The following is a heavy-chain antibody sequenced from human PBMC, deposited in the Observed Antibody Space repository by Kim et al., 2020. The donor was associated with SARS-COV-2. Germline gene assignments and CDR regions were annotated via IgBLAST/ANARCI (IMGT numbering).Heavy chain of an antibody. Sequence: GGSLRLSCAASGFNFSNYPMHWVRQPTGQGLEWVAAIGIAGDTYYPGSVKGRFTISRQNGANSLYLQMNSLRAGDTAVYYCARQCNGDCFGAFDIWGQGT. CDR2: IGIAGDT. CDR3: ARQCNGDCFGAFDI. D-gene: IGHD2-21*02. CDR1: GFNFSNYP. J-gene: IGHJ3*02. V-gene: IGHV3-13*04.